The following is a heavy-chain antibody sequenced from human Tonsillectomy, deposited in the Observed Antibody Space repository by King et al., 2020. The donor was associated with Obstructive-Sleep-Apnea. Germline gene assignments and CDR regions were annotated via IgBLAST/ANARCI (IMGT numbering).Heavy chain of an antibody. CDR3: AHRSRGGPSGFDY. V-gene: IGHV2-5*02. Sequence: ITLKESGPTLVKPTQTLTLTCTFSGFSLSTSGVGVGWIRHAPGKALEWLALIHWDDDKRYSPTLKSSLTITKDTSQNPVVFTMTNMDPLDTATNYCAHRSRGGPSGFDYWGQGTLVTVSS. J-gene: IGHJ4*02. D-gene: IGHD6-19*01. CDR1: GFSLSTSGVG. CDR2: IHWDDDK.